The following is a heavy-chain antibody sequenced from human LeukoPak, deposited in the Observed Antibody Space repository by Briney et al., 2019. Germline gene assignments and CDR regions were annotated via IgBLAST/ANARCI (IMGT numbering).Heavy chain of an antibody. CDR3: AKRGPLTYYYDSSGEGAFDI. J-gene: IGHJ3*02. CDR1: GFTFSSYS. Sequence: GGSLRLSCAASGFTFSSYSMNWVRQAPGKGLEWVSYISSSSSTIYYADSVKGRFTISRDNSKNTLYLQMNSLRAEDTAVYYCAKRGPLTYYYDSSGEGAFDIWGQGTMVTVSS. CDR2: ISSSSSTI. V-gene: IGHV3-48*01. D-gene: IGHD3-22*01.